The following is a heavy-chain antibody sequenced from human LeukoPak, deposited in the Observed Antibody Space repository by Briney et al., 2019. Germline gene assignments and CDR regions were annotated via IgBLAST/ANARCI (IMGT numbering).Heavy chain of an antibody. D-gene: IGHD1-26*01. Sequence: ASVKLSCKASGYTFTVYYMHWVRQAPGQGLEWMGWITPNSGGTNYAQKFQGRVTMTRDTSISTAYMELSRLRSDDTAVYYCARAKAYSGSPKGPYYFDYWGQGTLVTVSS. CDR3: ARAKAYSGSPKGPYYFDY. CDR2: ITPNSGGT. CDR1: GYTFTVYY. V-gene: IGHV1-2*02. J-gene: IGHJ4*02.